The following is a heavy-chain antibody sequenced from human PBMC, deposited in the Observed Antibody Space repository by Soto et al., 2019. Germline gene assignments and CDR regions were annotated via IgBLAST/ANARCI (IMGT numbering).Heavy chain of an antibody. CDR2: INKNGFTI. Sequence: GGSLRLSCAASGFTLTTYSMNWVRQAPGKGLEWISFINKNGFTIYYADSVKGRFTISRDYAKNSLYLQMDSLRHEDTAVYYCARGAVTGTSLFDYWGLGTLVTVSS. D-gene: IGHD6-19*01. V-gene: IGHV3-48*02. CDR1: GFTLTTYS. CDR3: ARGAVTGTSLFDY. J-gene: IGHJ4*02.